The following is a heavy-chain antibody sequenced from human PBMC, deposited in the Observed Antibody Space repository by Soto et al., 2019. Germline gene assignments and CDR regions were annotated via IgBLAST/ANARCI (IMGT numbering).Heavy chain of an antibody. V-gene: IGHV3-23*01. Sequence: GGSLRLSCVGTGFSFKNYAMNWARQAPGKGLEWVSGISDSGGYTYYADSVKGRFTISRDNSKNTLYLQMNTLRAEDTAVYYCAKDLATLTSRGLDVWGQGTXVTVSS. D-gene: IGHD6-6*01. CDR1: GFSFKNYA. CDR3: AKDLATLTSRGLDV. CDR2: ISDSGGYT. J-gene: IGHJ6*02.